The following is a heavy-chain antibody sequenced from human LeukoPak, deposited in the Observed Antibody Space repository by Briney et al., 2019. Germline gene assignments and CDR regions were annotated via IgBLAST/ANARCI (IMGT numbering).Heavy chain of an antibody. J-gene: IGHJ4*02. CDR1: GFTFSSYW. V-gene: IGHV3-74*01. CDR3: ARGLHSSGWYFFDY. CDR2: INSDGSGT. Sequence: PGGSLRLSCAASGFTFSSYWIHWVRQAPGKGLVWVSRINSDGSGTSYADSVKGRFTISRDNAKNTLYLQMNSLRAEDTAVYYCARGLHSSGWYFFDYWGQGTLVTVSS. D-gene: IGHD6-19*01.